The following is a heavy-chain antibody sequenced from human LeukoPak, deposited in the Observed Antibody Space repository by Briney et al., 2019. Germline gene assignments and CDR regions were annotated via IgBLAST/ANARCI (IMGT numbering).Heavy chain of an antibody. CDR2: ISYDGSNR. D-gene: IGHD3-22*01. CDR1: GFTFSSYA. J-gene: IGHJ4*02. V-gene: IGHV3-30*07. Sequence: GRSLRLSCAASGFTFSSYAVHWVRQAPGKGLEWVAVISYDGSNRYNADSVKGRFTISRDTSKNTLFLQMNSLRAEDTAVYYCYSMIVVEIRVINDYWGQGTLVTVSS. CDR3: YSMIVVEIRVINDY.